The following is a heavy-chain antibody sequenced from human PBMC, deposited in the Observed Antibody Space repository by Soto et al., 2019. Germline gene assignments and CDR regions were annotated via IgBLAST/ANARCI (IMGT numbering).Heavy chain of an antibody. CDR3: ARQGYCSTTACYAVDY. V-gene: IGHV5-51*01. J-gene: IGHJ4*02. D-gene: IGHD2-2*01. CDR2: IYPGDFDT. Sequence: PGESLKISCKGSGYRFTSYWIAWVRQLPGKGLEFMGIIYPGDFDTRYSPSFQGQVTISADKSISTAYLQWSSLKATDTAMYFCARQGYCSTTACYAVDYWGQGTLVTVSS. CDR1: GYRFTSYW.